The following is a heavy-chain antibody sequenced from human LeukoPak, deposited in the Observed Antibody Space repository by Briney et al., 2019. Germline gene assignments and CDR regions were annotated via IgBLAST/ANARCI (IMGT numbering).Heavy chain of an antibody. CDR3: ARDLSFIDAFDI. Sequence: KASETLSLTCAVYGGSFSGNYWSWIRQPPGKRLEWIGYVSYTGNTNYNPSLRSRVTMSVDTSNNQFSLKLNSVTAADTAVYYCARDLSFIDAFDIWGQGTVVTVSS. V-gene: IGHV4-59*01. CDR2: VSYTGNT. J-gene: IGHJ3*02. D-gene: IGHD3-16*02. CDR1: GGSFSGNY.